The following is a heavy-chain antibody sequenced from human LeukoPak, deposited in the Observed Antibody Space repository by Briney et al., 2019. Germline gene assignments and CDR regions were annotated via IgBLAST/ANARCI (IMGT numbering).Heavy chain of an antibody. CDR3: AKDHSSSWYMEAFDI. V-gene: IGHV3-9*03. D-gene: IGHD6-13*01. CDR1: GFTFDDYA. Sequence: PGRSLRLSCAASGFTFDDYAMHWVRQAPGKGLEWVSGISWNSGSIGYADSVKGRFTISRDNAKNSLYLQMNSLRAEDMALYYCAKDHSSSWYMEAFDIWGQGTMVTVSS. J-gene: IGHJ3*02. CDR2: ISWNSGSI.